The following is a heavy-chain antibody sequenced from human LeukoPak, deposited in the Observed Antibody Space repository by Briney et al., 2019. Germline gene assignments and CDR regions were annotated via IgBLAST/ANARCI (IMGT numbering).Heavy chain of an antibody. CDR1: GYTFTGYY. CDR2: INSNSGGT. V-gene: IGHV1-2*02. J-gene: IGHJ5*02. D-gene: IGHD3-3*01. Sequence: ASVKVSCEASGYTFTGYYLHWVRQAPGQGLEWMGWINSNSGGTNYVQKFQGRVTLTRDTSISTAYMELSSLRSDDTAVYYCARGRFLEWFTLRFDPWGQGTLVTVSS. CDR3: ARGRFLEWFTLRFDP.